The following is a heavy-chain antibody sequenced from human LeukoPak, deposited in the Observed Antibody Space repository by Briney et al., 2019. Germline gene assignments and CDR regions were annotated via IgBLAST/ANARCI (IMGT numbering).Heavy chain of an antibody. J-gene: IGHJ4*02. CDR1: GFTFSSYS. CDR3: AKSGDIVVVVAANNYFDY. Sequence: PGGSLRLSCAASGFTFSSYSMNWVRQAPGKGLEWVSSISSSSSYIYYADSVKGRFTISRDNSKNTLYLQMNSLRAEDTAVYYCAKSGDIVVVVAANNYFDYWGQGTLVTVSS. V-gene: IGHV3-21*04. CDR2: ISSSSSYI. D-gene: IGHD2-15*01.